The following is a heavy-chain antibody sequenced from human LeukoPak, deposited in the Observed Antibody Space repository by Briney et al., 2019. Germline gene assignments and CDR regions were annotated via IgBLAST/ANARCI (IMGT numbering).Heavy chain of an antibody. J-gene: IGHJ6*02. D-gene: IGHD4-17*01. CDR2: IIPIFGTA. CDR3: ARNLFGDAYYYGMDV. V-gene: IGHV1-69*13. CDR1: GGTFSSYA. Sequence: SVKVSCKASGGTFSSYAISWVRQAPGQGLKWMGGIIPIFGTANYAQKFQGRVTITADESTSTAYMELSSLRSEDTAVYYCARNLFGDAYYYGMDVWGQGTTVTVSS.